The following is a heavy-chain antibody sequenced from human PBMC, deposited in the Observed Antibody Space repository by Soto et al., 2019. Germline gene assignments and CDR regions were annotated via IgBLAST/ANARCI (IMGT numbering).Heavy chain of an antibody. CDR3: ARVGTAEYDFWGRGMDV. D-gene: IGHD3-3*01. CDR1: GFTLSRYA. J-gene: IGHJ6*02. CDR2: ISYDGTNK. Sequence: QVQLVESGGGGVHPGRSLRLSCVASGFTLSRYAMHWVRQAPGKGLEWVAVISYDGTNKYYADSVKGRFTFSSDNSKKTMYRHMNSLKPEDAAAYFCARVGTAEYDFWGRGMDVWGQGTRVTVS. V-gene: IGHV3-30-3*01.